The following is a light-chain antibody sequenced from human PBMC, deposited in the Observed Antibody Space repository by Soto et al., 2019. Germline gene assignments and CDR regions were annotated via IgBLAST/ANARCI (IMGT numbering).Light chain of an antibody. Sequence: AIRMTQSPSSLSASTGDRVTITCRASQGISSYLAWYQQKPGKAPKLLIYAASTLQSGVPSRFSGSGSGTDFTLTISCLQSEDFATYYCQHYSGDRATFGQGTKVEI. CDR2: AAS. J-gene: IGKJ1*01. V-gene: IGKV1-8*01. CDR1: QGISSY. CDR3: QHYSGDRAT.